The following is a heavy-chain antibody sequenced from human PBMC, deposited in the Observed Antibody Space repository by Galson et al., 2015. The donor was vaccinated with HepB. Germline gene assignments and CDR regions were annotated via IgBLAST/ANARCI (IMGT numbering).Heavy chain of an antibody. V-gene: IGHV4-4*02. Sequence: ETLSLTCAVSGGSISSGNWWSWVRQPPGKGLEWIGEIYHSGSTNYSPSLKSRVTISVDKSKNQFSLKLSSVTAADTAVYYCARAEEGTTVVTFQPVSDAFDIWGQGTMVTVSS. CDR3: ARAEEGTTVVTFQPVSDAFDI. J-gene: IGHJ3*02. CDR2: IYHSGST. D-gene: IGHD4-23*01. CDR1: GGSISSGNW.